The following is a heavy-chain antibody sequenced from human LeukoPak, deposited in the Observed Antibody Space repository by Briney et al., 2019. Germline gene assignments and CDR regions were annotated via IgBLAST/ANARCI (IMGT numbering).Heavy chain of an antibody. CDR1: GGSISSGGYY. D-gene: IGHD2-2*01. CDR2: IYHSGST. J-gene: IGHJ4*02. CDR3: AIDIVVVPAGE. V-gene: IGHV4-30-2*01. Sequence: SETLSLTCTVSGGSISSGGYYWSWIRQPPGKGLEWIGYIYHSGSTYYNPSLKSRVTISVDRSKNQFSLKLSSVTAADTAVYYCAIDIVVVPAGEWGQGTLVTVSP.